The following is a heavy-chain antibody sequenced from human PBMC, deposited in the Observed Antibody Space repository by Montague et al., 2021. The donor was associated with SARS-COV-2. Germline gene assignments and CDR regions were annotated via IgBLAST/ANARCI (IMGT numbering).Heavy chain of an antibody. J-gene: IGHJ4*02. CDR2: IGHTGSS. V-gene: IGHV4-34*01. Sequence: SETLSLTCAVYGGSLSGHSWSWIRQSPEKGLEWIGDIGHTGSSKYNPSLKSRVTISIDASKNQFSLRMTSVTAADTSIYYCAWGGTERSMTFGVVVFRLLGSWGQGTLVTVSS. CDR3: AWGGTERSMTFGVVVFRLLGS. CDR1: GGSLSGHS. D-gene: IGHD3-3*01.